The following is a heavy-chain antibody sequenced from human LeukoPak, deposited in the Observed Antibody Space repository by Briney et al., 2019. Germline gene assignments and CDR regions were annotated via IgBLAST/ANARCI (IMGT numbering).Heavy chain of an antibody. CDR2: IYYSGST. CDR1: GGPISSYY. J-gene: IGHJ6*02. V-gene: IGHV4-59*01. Sequence: SETLSLTCTVSGGPISSYYWSWIRQPPGKGLEWIGYIYYSGSTNYNPSLKSRVTISVDTSKNQFSLKLSSVTAADTAVYYCARLGVLRFLEWPNYGMDVWGQGTTVTVSS. CDR3: ARLGVLRFLEWPNYGMDV. D-gene: IGHD3-3*01.